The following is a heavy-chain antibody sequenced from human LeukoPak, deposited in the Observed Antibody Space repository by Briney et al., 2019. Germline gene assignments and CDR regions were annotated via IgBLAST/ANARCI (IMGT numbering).Heavy chain of an antibody. V-gene: IGHV1-69*04. J-gene: IGHJ4*02. Sequence: ASVKVSCKASGGTFSSYAISWVRQAPGQGLEWMGRIIPILGIANYAQKFQGRVTITADKSTSTAYMELSSLRSEDTAVYYCARAQSDSSGYYYVGGYWGQGTLVTVSS. CDR3: ARAQSDSSGYYYVGGY. CDR2: IIPILGIA. D-gene: IGHD3-22*01. CDR1: GGTFSSYA.